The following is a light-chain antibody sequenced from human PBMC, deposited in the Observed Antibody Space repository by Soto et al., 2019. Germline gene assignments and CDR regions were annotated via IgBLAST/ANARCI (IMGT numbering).Light chain of an antibody. J-gene: IGLJ1*01. Sequence: QSGLTKPPSASGSFGQSVTISCTGTSSDVGGYNYVSWYQQHPGKAPKLMIYEVSERPSGVPDRFSGSKSGNTASLTVSGLQADDEADYYCSSYSGTNYHYVFGTGTKVTVL. CDR1: SSDVGGYNY. CDR2: EVS. CDR3: SSYSGTNYHYV. V-gene: IGLV2-8*01.